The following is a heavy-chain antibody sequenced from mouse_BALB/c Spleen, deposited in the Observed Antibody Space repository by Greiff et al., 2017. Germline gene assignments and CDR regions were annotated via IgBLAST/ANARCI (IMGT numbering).Heavy chain of an antibody. CDR2: IDPETGGT. Sequence: QVQLQQSGAELVRPGASVTLSCKASGYTFTDYEMHWVKQTPVHGLEWIGAIDPETGGTAYNQKFKGKATLTADKSSSTAYMELRSLTSEDSAVYYCTKEEGHSTALYWYFDVWGAGTTVTVSS. D-gene: IGHD1-2*01. CDR1: GYTFTDYE. J-gene: IGHJ1*01. CDR3: TKEEGHSTALYWYFDV. V-gene: IGHV1-15*01.